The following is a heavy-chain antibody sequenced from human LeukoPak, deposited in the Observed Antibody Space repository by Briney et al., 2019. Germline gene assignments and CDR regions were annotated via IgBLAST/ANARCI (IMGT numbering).Heavy chain of an antibody. CDR3: ARGVTIFGNDAFDI. CDR2: IKQDGSEK. D-gene: IGHD3-3*01. CDR1: GFTFSSYW. J-gene: IGHJ3*02. V-gene: IGHV3-7*01. Sequence: PGGSLRLSCAASGFTFSSYWMSWVRQAPGKGLEWVANIKQDGSEKYYVDSVKGRFTISRDNAKNSLYLQMNSLRAEDTAVYYCARGVTIFGNDAFDIWGQGTMVTVSS.